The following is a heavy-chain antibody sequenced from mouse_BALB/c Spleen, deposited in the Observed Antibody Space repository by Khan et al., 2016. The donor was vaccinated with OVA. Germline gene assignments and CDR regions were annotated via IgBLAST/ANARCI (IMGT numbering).Heavy chain of an antibody. J-gene: IGHJ4*01. Sequence: QVQLQESGPEVVRPGVSVKISCKGSGDTFSDYAIHWVKQSHAKSLEWIGVISIYNGNTNYNQKFKGKATMTVDKSSSTAYMEIARLTYEESANYYCATGYFLQRLRGMDYWGQGTSVTVSS. CDR3: ATGYFLQRLRGMDY. CDR2: ISIYNGNT. CDR1: GDTFSDYA. V-gene: IGHV1S137*01. D-gene: IGHD1-1*01.